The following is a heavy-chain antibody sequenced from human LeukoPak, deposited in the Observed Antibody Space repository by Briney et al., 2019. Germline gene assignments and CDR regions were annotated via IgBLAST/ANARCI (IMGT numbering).Heavy chain of an antibody. CDR3: AKTDRGYDPKYFDY. Sequence: GGSLRLSCAASGFTFSSYAMSWVREAPGKGLEWVASISGSGGSTYYADSVKGRFTISRDNSKNTLYLQMNSLRAEDTALYYCAKTDRGYDPKYFDYWGQGTLVTVSS. D-gene: IGHD5-12*01. J-gene: IGHJ4*02. V-gene: IGHV3-23*01. CDR2: ISGSGGST. CDR1: GFTFSSYA.